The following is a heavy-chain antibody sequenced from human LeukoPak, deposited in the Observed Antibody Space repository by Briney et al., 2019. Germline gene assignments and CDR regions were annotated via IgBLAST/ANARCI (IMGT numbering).Heavy chain of an antibody. V-gene: IGHV4-59*01. CDR2: IYYSGST. Sequence: PSETLSLTCTVSGGSISSYYWSWIRQPPGKGLEWIGYIYYSGSTNYNPSLKSRVTISVDTSKNQFSLMLSSVTAADTAVYYCARDNWNYGSSMDVWGQGTTVTVSS. D-gene: IGHD1-7*01. CDR3: ARDNWNYGSSMDV. J-gene: IGHJ6*02. CDR1: GGSISSYY.